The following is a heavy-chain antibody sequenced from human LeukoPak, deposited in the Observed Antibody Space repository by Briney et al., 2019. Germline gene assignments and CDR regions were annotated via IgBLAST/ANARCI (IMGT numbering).Heavy chain of an antibody. CDR3: ARGRGSSSSWYDDY. J-gene: IGHJ4*02. V-gene: IGHV3-48*03. Sequence: GGSLRLSCAASGFTFSSYEMNWVRQAPGKGLEWVSYISSSGSTIYYADSVKGRFTISRDNAKNSLYLQMNSLRAEDTAVYYCARGRGSSSSWYDDYWGQGTLVAVSS. CDR2: ISSSGSTI. D-gene: IGHD6-13*01. CDR1: GFTFSSYE.